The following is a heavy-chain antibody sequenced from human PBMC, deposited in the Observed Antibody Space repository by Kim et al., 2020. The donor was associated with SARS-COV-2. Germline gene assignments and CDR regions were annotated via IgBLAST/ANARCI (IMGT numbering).Heavy chain of an antibody. CDR3: ARDLRGDFWSGYYRYYYYGMDV. CDR1: GYTFTSYG. J-gene: IGHJ6*02. CDR2: ISAYNGNT. Sequence: ASVKVSCKASGYTFTSYGISWVRQAPGQGLEWMGWISAYNGNTNYAQKLQGRVTMTTDTSTSTAYMELRSLRSDDTAVYYCARDLRGDFWSGYYRYYYYGMDVWGQGTTVTVSS. V-gene: IGHV1-18*01. D-gene: IGHD3-3*01.